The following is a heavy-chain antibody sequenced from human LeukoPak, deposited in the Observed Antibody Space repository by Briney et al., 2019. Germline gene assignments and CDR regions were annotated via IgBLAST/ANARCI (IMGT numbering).Heavy chain of an antibody. J-gene: IGHJ4*02. D-gene: IGHD1-26*01. V-gene: IGHV3-30-3*01. Sequence: GRSLRLSCAASGFTFSSYAMHWVRQAPGKGLEWVAVISYDGSNKYYADSVKGRFTISRDNSKNTLYLQMNSLRAEDTAVYYCARDVGATKPPYWGQGTLVTVSS. CDR3: ARDVGATKPPY. CDR1: GFTFSSYA. CDR2: ISYDGSNK.